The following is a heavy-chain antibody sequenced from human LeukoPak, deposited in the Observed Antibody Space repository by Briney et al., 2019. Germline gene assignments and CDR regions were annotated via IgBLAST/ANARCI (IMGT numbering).Heavy chain of an antibody. V-gene: IGHV3-53*01. J-gene: IGHJ4*02. CDR3: ARGQYNGRYPAQF. D-gene: IGHD1-26*01. CDR2: IDSGGST. CDR1: GFSVGNSY. Sequence: GGSLRLSCAASGFSVGNSYVSWVRQAPGKGLEWVSVIDSGGSTYYADSVRGRFTISRDISKNTVYLGMNSLRGEDTAVYYCARGQYNGRYPAQFWGLGTLVTVSS.